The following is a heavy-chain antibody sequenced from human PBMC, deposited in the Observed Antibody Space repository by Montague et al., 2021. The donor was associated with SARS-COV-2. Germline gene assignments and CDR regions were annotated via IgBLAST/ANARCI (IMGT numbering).Heavy chain of an antibody. J-gene: IGHJ4*02. CDR2: ISYDGSNK. CDR1: GFTFSSYA. D-gene: IGHD6-6*01. CDR3: ESSRGYSSSSPLDY. V-gene: IGHV3-30*04. Sequence: SLRLSCAASGFTFSSYAMHWVRQAPGKGLEWVAVISYDGSNKYYADSVKGRFTISRDNSKNTLYLQMNSLRAEDTAVYYCESSRGYSSSSPLDYWGQGALVTVSS.